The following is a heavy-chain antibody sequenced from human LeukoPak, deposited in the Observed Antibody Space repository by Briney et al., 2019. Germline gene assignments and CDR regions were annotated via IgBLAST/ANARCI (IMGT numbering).Heavy chain of an antibody. V-gene: IGHV3-53*01. J-gene: IGHJ4*02. CDR2: IYSVGST. Sequence: GGSLRLSCAASGFSVSSNYMSWVRQAPGKGLEWVSVIYSVGSTYYADSVKGRFTISRDNSKNTLYLQMNSLRAEDTAVYYCARAPTRGYNYGNFGYWGQGTLVTVSS. CDR1: GFSVSSNY. D-gene: IGHD5-18*01. CDR3: ARAPTRGYNYGNFGY.